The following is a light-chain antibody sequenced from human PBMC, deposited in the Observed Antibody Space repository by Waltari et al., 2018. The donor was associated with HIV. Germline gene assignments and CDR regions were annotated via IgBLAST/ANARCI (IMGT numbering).Light chain of an antibody. CDR3: QQYGNSPRT. J-gene: IGKJ1*01. CDR2: GIS. V-gene: IGKV3-20*01. Sequence: VLTQSPGTLSLSPGDRAALSCRASQSISRRYLAWYQQKPGQAPRLLIHGISNRATGIPDRFSGSGSGTDFTLTISRLESEDFAVYYCQQYGNSPRTFGQGTKVEIK. CDR1: QSISRRY.